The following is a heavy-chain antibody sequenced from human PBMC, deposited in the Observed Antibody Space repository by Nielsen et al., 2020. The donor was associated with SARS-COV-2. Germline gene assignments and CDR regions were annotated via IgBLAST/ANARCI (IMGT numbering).Heavy chain of an antibody. CDR3: ARGFSGGSWNGMDV. CDR2: FDPEDGET. V-gene: IGHV1-24*01. CDR1: GYTLTELS. D-gene: IGHD2-15*01. J-gene: IGHJ6*02. Sequence: ASVKVSCKVSGYTLTELSMHWVRQAPGKGLEWMGGFDPEDGETIYAQKFQGRVTMTEDTSTDTAYMELSSLRSEDTAVYYCARGFSGGSWNGMDVWGQGTTVTVSS.